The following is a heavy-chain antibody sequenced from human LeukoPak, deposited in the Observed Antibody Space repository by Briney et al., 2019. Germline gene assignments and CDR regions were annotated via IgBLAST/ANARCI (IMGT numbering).Heavy chain of an antibody. CDR1: GDSISNNYY. V-gene: IGHV4-59*08. Sequence: SETLSLTCTVSGDSISNNYYWSWIRQPPGEGLEWIAYLSYSESTKYNPSLKSRVTIFVDTSNNQFSLRLTSVTAADTAVYYCARARGSSSSVDQWGQGTLVTVSS. CDR3: ARARGSSSSVDQ. D-gene: IGHD6-6*01. CDR2: LSYSEST. J-gene: IGHJ4*02.